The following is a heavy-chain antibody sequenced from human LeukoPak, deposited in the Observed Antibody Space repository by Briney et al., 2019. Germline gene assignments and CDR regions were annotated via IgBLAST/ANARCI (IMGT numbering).Heavy chain of an antibody. CDR2: INPNSGGT. CDR1: GYTFTGYY. Sequence: ASVKVSCKASGYTFTGYYMHWVRQAPGQGLEWMGRINPNSGGTNYAQKFQGRVTMTRDTSISTAYMELGRLRSDDTAVYYCAGAITGTTYYYYYYMDVWGKGTTVTVSS. V-gene: IGHV1-2*06. J-gene: IGHJ6*03. CDR3: AGAITGTTYYYYYYMDV. D-gene: IGHD1-7*01.